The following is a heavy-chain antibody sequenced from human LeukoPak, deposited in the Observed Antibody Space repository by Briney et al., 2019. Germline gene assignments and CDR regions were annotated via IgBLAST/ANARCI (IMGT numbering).Heavy chain of an antibody. V-gene: IGHV3-23*01. CDR1: GFTFSSYS. CDR3: AKKSRPYYYDSSGYPLDY. CDR2: ISGSGGST. Sequence: PGGSLRLSCAASGFTFSSYSMNWVRQAPGKGLEWVSAISGSGGSTYYADSVKGRFTISRDNSKNTLYLQMNSLRAEDAAVYYCAKKSRPYYYDSSGYPLDYWGQGTLVTVSS. D-gene: IGHD3-22*01. J-gene: IGHJ4*02.